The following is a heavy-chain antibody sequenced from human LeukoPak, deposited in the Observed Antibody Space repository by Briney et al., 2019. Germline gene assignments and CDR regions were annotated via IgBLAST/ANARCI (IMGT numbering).Heavy chain of an antibody. D-gene: IGHD5-12*01. CDR3: ARSPIVAIYYYYYMDV. Sequence: ASVKVSCKASGYTFTSYDINWVRQATGQGLEWMGWMNPNSGNTGYAQKFQGRVTITRNTSISTAYMELSSLRSEDTAVYYCARSPIVAIYYYYYMDVWGRGTMVTVSS. CDR2: MNPNSGNT. J-gene: IGHJ6*03. CDR1: GYTFTSYD. V-gene: IGHV1-8*03.